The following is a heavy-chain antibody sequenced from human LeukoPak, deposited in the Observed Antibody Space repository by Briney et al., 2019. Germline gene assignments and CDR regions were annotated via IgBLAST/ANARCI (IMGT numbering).Heavy chain of an antibody. CDR2: INAGNGDA. Sequence: GASVKVSCKASGYTFTTYAIHWVRQAPGRSLEWMGRINAGNGDAKYSQNFHGRITITRDTSASTVYMELTSLRSEDTAVYYCRKSAPSGFDPWGQGTLVTVSS. V-gene: IGHV1-3*01. J-gene: IGHJ5*02. CDR3: RKSAPSGFDP. CDR1: GYTFTTYA.